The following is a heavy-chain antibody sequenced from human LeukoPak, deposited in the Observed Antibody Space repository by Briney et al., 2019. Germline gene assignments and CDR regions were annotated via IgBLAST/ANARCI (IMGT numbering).Heavy chain of an antibody. CDR1: GGSISSGIYS. J-gene: IGHJ4*02. D-gene: IGHD4-11*01. V-gene: IGHV4-30-2*01. Sequence: SETLSLTCTVSGGSISSGIYSWSWIRQPPGKGLEWIGYIQHSLTSYNPSLKSRVTISVDRSKNQFSLKVSSVTAADTAVYYCATLMTTGDKFGSWGQGTLVTVSS. CDR3: ATLMTTGDKFGS. CDR2: IQHSLT.